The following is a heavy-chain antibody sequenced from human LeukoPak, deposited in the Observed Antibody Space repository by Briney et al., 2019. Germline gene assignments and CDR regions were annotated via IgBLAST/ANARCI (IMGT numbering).Heavy chain of an antibody. CDR1: GFNFGDYW. Sequence: PGGSLRLSCVASGFNFGDYWMNWVRQGPGKGLEYVANIKNDGTAKYYVDSVRGRFTVSRDNAMNSLYLQMNNLRIEDTAIYYCARRAALDIWGRGTLVTVS. CDR3: ARRAALDI. CDR2: IKNDGTAK. V-gene: IGHV3-7*01. J-gene: IGHJ4*02. D-gene: IGHD6-25*01.